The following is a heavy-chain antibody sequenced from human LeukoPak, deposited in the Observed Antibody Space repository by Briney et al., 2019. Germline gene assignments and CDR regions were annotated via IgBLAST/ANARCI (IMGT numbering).Heavy chain of an antibody. J-gene: IGHJ4*02. D-gene: IGHD3-3*01. CDR2: ISYDGSTK. CDR1: GFTFSDYG. Sequence: PGGSLRLSCAASGFTFSDYGVHWVRQAPGKGLEWGAVISYDGSTKYYADSVKGRITISRDNSKNTLYLQMNSLRVEDTAVYYCAKERRIFGVVTPYYFDYWGQGTLVTVSS. CDR3: AKERRIFGVVTPYYFDY. V-gene: IGHV3-30*18.